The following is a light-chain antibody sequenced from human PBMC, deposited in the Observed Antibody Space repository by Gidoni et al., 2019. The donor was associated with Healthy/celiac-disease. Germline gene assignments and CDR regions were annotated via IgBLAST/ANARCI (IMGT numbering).Light chain of an antibody. CDR3: NSRDSSGNHLRV. J-gene: IGLJ1*01. V-gene: IGLV3-19*01. Sequence: SSALPQHPAFSVALAQTVRITCQGDSLRSYYASWYQQKPGQAPVLVIYGKNNRPSGIPDRFSGSSSGNTASLTITGAQAEDEADYYCNSRDSSGNHLRVFGTGTKVTVL. CDR2: GKN. CDR1: SLRSYY.